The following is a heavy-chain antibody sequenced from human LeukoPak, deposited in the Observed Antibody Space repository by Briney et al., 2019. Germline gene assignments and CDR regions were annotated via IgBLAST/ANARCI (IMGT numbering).Heavy chain of an antibody. V-gene: IGHV3-23*01. CDR1: GFTFSSYA. CDR3: AKDTEMYYYDSSGHLDY. D-gene: IGHD3-22*01. J-gene: IGHJ4*02. Sequence: GGPLRLSCAASGFTFSSYAMSWVRQAPGKGLEWVSAISGSGGSTYYADSVKGRFTISRDNSKNTLYLQMNSLRAEDTAVYYCAKDTEMYYYDSSGHLDYWGQGTLVTVSS. CDR2: ISGSGGST.